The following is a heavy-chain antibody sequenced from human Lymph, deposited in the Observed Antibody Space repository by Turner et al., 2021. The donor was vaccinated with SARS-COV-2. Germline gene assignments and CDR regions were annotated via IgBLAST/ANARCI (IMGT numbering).Heavy chain of an antibody. V-gene: IGHV6-1*01. CDR3: ARDKEGASIVDTIDPFTYYGMDV. J-gene: IGHJ6*02. Sequence: QVQLQQSGPGLVKPSQTLSLTCAIPGDSVSSNSAAWNWIRQSPSRGLEWLGRTYYRSKWSNDYAVSVKSRITINPDTSKNQFSLQLNSVTPEDTAVYYCARDKEGASIVDTIDPFTYYGMDVWGQGTTVTVSS. D-gene: IGHD5-12*01. CDR2: TYYRSKWSN. CDR1: GDSVSSNSAA.